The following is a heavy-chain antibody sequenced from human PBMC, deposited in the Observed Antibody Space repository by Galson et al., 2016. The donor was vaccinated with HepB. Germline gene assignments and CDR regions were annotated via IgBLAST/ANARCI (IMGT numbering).Heavy chain of an antibody. Sequence: SLRLSCAASGFTFSSHWMHWVRQAPGKGLVWVSRNNTDGSSTSYADSVKGRFTISRDNAKNTPYLQMNSLRAEDTAVYYCARGGSRPIDYWGQGTLVTVSS. CDR1: GFTFSSHW. D-gene: IGHD1-26*01. CDR2: NNTDGSST. CDR3: ARGGSRPIDY. J-gene: IGHJ4*02. V-gene: IGHV3-74*01.